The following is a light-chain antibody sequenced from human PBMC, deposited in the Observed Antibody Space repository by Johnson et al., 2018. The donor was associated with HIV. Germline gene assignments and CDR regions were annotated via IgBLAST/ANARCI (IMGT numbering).Light chain of an antibody. V-gene: IGLV1-51*01. CDR1: SSNIGNNY. J-gene: IGLJ1*01. CDR2: DNN. Sequence: QLVLTQPPSVSAAPGQKVTISCSGSSSNIGNNYVSWYQQLPGTAPKLLIFDNNKRPSGIPHRFSASKSGTSATLGITGLQTGDEADYYCGTLDSSLSAYVFGPGTKVTVL. CDR3: GTLDSSLSAYV.